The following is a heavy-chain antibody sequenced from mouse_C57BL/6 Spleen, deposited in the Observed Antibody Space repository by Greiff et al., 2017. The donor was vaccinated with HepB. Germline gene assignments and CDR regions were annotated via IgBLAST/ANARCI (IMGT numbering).Heavy chain of an antibody. J-gene: IGHJ2*01. D-gene: IGHD3-2*01. Sequence: EVKLVESGPGLVKPSQSLSLTCSVTGYSITSGYYWNWIRQFPGNKLEWMGYISYDGSNNYNPSLKNRISITRDTSKNQFFLKLNSVTTEDTATYYCARDQTGGFFDYWGQGTTLTVSS. CDR2: ISYDGSN. CDR1: GYSITSGYY. V-gene: IGHV3-6*01. CDR3: ARDQTGGFFDY.